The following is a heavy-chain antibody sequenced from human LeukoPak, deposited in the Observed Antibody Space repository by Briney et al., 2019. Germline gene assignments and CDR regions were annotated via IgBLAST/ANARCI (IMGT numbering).Heavy chain of an antibody. Sequence: SETLSLTCTVSGGSISSYYWSWIRQPPGKGLEWIAFIYHTGSLKYNPSLKSRVTISLDTSKNQFSLNLSAVTAADTAIYYCASSDWPYYFDFWGQGTLVTVSS. CDR1: GGSISSYY. V-gene: IGHV4-59*08. D-gene: IGHD3-9*01. CDR2: IYHTGSL. J-gene: IGHJ4*02. CDR3: ASSDWPYYFDF.